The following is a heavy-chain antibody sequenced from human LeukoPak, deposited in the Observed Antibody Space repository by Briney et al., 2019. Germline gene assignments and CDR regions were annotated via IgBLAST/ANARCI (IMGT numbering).Heavy chain of an antibody. CDR2: INPDSGGT. V-gene: IGHV1-2*06. CDR1: GYTFTGYY. J-gene: IGHJ4*02. CDR3: ARGGVVAANIDY. Sequence: ASVKVSCKASGYTFTGYYMHWVRQAPGQGLGWMGRINPDSGGTNYAQKFQGRVTMTRDTPISTAYVELSRLRSDDTAVYYCARGGVVAANIDYWGQGTLVTVSS. D-gene: IGHD2-15*01.